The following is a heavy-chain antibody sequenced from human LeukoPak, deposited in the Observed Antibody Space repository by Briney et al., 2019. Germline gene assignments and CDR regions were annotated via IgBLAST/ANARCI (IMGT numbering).Heavy chain of an antibody. CDR2: IYYSGST. V-gene: IGHV4-59*08. Sequence: SETLSLTCTVSGGSISSYYWSWIRQPPGKGLEWIGYIYYSGSTNYNPSLKSRVTISVDTSKNQFSLKLSSVTAADTAVYYCARHLRWFDSWYQYWGQGTLVTVSS. J-gene: IGHJ4*02. CDR3: ARHLRWFDSWYQY. CDR1: GGSISSYY. D-gene: IGHD3-10*01.